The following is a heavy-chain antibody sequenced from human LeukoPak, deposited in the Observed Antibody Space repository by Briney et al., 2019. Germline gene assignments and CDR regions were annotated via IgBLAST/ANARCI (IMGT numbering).Heavy chain of an antibody. D-gene: IGHD3-22*01. CDR3: ARAGYYDSSGYYFNY. CDR1: GGSISSYY. Sequence: SETLSLTCTVSGGSISSYYWSWIRQPAGKGLEWIGRIHTSGSTNYNPSLKSRVTISVDTSKNQFSLKLSSVTAADTAVYYCARAGYYDSSGYYFNYWGQGTLVTVSS. CDR2: IHTSGST. V-gene: IGHV4-4*07. J-gene: IGHJ4*02.